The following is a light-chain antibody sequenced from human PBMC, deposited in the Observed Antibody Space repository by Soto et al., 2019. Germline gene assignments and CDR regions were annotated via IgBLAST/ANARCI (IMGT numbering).Light chain of an antibody. CDR2: EVS. J-gene: IGLJ3*02. V-gene: IGLV2-18*02. Sequence: QSVLTQPPSVSGSPGQSVTISCTGTSSDVGSYNRVSWYQQPPGTAPKLMIYEVSNRPSGVPDRFSGSKSGNTASLTVSGLQAEDEADYYCTSYTTSNTGVFGGGTQLTVL. CDR1: SSDVGSYNR. CDR3: TSYTTSNTGV.